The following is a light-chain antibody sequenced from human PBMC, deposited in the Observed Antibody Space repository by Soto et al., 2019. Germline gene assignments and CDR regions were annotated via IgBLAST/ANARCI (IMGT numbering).Light chain of an antibody. J-gene: IGKJ1*01. Sequence: DIQMTQSPSTLSASVGDRVTITCRASQSISSWLAWYQQKPGKAPKLLIYDASSLESGVPSRFSGSGSGTEFTLTISSLQPDDFATYYCQQYNSHWDKTFGQGTKVEIK. CDR2: DAS. CDR3: QQYNSHWDKT. V-gene: IGKV1-5*01. CDR1: QSISSW.